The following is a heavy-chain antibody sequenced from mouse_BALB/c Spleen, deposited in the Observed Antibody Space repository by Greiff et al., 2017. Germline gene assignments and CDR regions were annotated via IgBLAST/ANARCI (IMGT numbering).Heavy chain of an antibody. CDR1: GYSITSDYA. CDR3: ARGGYDYLWYFDV. D-gene: IGHD2-4*01. J-gene: IGHJ1*01. CDR2: ISYSGST. Sequence: EVKLMESGPGLVKPSQSLSLTCTVTGYSITSDYAWNWIRQFPGNKLEWMGYISYSGSTSYNPSLKSRISITRDTSKNQFFLQLNSVTTEDTATYYCARGGYDYLWYFDVWGAGTTVTVSS. V-gene: IGHV3-2*02.